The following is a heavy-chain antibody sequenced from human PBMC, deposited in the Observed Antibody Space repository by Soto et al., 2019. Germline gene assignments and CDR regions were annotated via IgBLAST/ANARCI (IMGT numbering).Heavy chain of an antibody. CDR2: IYSGGST. D-gene: IGHD5-12*01. CDR3: ARGSGYDIKLEY. V-gene: IGHV3-53*01. J-gene: IGHJ4*02. CDR1: GFTVSSNY. Sequence: LRLSCAASGFTVSSNYMSWVRQAPGKGLEWVSVIYSGGSTYYADSVKGRFTISRDNSKNTLYLQMKSLRAEDTAVYYCARGSGYDIKLEYWGQGTLVTVSS.